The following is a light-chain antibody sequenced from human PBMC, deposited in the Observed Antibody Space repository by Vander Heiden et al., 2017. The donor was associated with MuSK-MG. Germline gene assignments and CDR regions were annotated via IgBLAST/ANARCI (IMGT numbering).Light chain of an antibody. CDR2: VNK. CDR1: SSNIGAGYD. V-gene: IGLV1-40*01. J-gene: IGLJ3*02. Sequence: QSVLTQPPSVSGAPGQTVTISCTGSSSNIGAGYDVHWYQQLPGTAPKLLIYVNKNRPSGVPDRFSASKSGTSASLDITGLQPEDEADYYCQAYDSNSLSGWAVFGGGTKVTVL. CDR3: QAYDSNSLSGWAV.